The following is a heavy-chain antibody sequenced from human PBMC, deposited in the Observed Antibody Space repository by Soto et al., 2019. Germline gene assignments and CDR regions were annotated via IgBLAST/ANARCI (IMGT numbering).Heavy chain of an antibody. D-gene: IGHD4-17*01. J-gene: IGHJ5*02. CDR3: AGWPDYAGNPAWFDP. CDR2: IIPIFGTA. V-gene: IGHV1-69*12. CDR1: GGTFSSYA. Sequence: QVQLVQSGAEVKKPGSSVKVSCKASGGTFSSYAISWVRQAPGQGLEWMGGIIPIFGTANYAQKFQGRVTITADESTSTAYMELSSLKSEDTAVYYCAGWPDYAGNPAWFDPWGQGTLVTVSS.